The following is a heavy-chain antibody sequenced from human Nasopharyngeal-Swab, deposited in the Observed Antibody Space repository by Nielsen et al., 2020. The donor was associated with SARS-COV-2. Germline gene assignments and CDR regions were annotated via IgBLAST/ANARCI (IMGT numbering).Heavy chain of an antibody. CDR1: GGSFSGYY. Sequence: SETLSLTCAVYGGSFSGYYWSWIRQPPGKGLEWIGEINHSGSTNYNPSLKSRVTISVDTSKNQFSLKLSSVTAADTAVYYCARHGVIAVTYYYYYYMDVWGKGTTVTVSS. CDR2: INHSGST. J-gene: IGHJ6*03. CDR3: ARHGVIAVTYYYYYYMDV. V-gene: IGHV4-34*01. D-gene: IGHD6-19*01.